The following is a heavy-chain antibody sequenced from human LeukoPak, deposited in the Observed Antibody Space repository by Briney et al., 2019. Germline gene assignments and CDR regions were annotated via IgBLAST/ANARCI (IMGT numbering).Heavy chain of an antibody. V-gene: IGHV4-34*01. CDR2: INHSGST. D-gene: IGHD3-10*01. Sequence: SETLSLTCAVYGGSFSGYYWSWIRQPPGKGLEWIGEINHSGSTYYNPSLKSRVTISVDTSKNQFSLKLSSVTAADTAVYYCARLNPYYYGSGTPYYFDYWGQGTLVTVSS. CDR3: ARLNPYYYGSGTPYYFDY. J-gene: IGHJ4*02. CDR1: GGSFSGYY.